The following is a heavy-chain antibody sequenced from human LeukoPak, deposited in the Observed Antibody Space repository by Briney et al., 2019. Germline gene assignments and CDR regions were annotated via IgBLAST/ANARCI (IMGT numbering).Heavy chain of an antibody. CDR3: ARVYSGSYLRGDY. D-gene: IGHD1-26*01. J-gene: IGHJ4*02. CDR2: MNPNSGNT. CDR1: GYTFSSFK. V-gene: IGHV1-8*02. Sequence: GASVKVSCKASGYTFSSFKINWVRQAPGQGLEWMASMNPNSGNTGYAQKFQGRVTMTRNTSISTAYMELSSLRSEDTAVYYCARVYSGSYLRGDYWGQGTLVTVSS.